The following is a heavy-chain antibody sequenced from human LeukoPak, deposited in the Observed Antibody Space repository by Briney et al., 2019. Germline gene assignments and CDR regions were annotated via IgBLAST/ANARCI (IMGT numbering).Heavy chain of an antibody. CDR1: GFTFSAYW. J-gene: IGHJ1*01. V-gene: IGHV3-7*05. D-gene: IGHD6-19*01. Sequence: GGSLRLSCAASGFTFSAYWMNWVRRAPGKGLEWVAIIKQDGSEEFYVDSVKGRFIISRDNAKNSLYLQMNSLRVEDTAVYYCVGGTGWRLDSWGQGTLVTVSS. CDR3: VGGTGWRLDS. CDR2: IKQDGSEE.